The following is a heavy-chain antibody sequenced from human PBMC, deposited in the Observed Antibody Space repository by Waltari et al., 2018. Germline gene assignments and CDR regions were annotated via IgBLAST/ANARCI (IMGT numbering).Heavy chain of an antibody. D-gene: IGHD3-3*01. Sequence: LQLQESGPGMVKPSETLSLTCTVPGGSISSSSYYWGWIRQPQGKGVEWVGRIKSKTDGGTTDYAAPVKGRFTISRDDSKNTLYLQMNSLKTEDTAVYYCTTDPAKVHYDFWSGYYTGCSESCGYWGQGTLVTVSS. CDR2: IKSKTDGGTT. J-gene: IGHJ4*02. CDR3: TTDPAKVHYDFWSGYYTGCSESCGY. V-gene: IGHV3-15*01. CDR1: GGSISSSSYY.